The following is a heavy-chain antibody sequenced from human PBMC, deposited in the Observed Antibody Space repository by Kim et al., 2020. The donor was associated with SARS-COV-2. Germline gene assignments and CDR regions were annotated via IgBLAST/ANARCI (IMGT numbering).Heavy chain of an antibody. CDR2: IYYSGST. D-gene: IGHD1-1*01. CDR1: GGSISSYY. V-gene: IGHV4-59*01. J-gene: IGHJ6*02. Sequence: SETLSLTCTVSGGSISSYYWSWIRQPPGKGLEWIGYIYYSGSTNYNPSLKSRVTISVDTSKNQFSLKLSSVTAADTAVYYCARSTTGTTWKSYYYYGMDVWGQGTTVTVSS. CDR3: ARSTTGTTWKSYYYYGMDV.